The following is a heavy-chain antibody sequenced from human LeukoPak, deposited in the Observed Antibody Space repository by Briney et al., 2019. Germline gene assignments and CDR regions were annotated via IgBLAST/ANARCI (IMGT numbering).Heavy chain of an antibody. J-gene: IGHJ4*02. CDR1: GFTFGDYA. Sequence: GGSLRLSCTASGFTFGDYAVSWVRQAPGKGLEWVGFIRSKVYGATTEYAASVKGRFSISRDDSKSIAYLHMNSLKTEDTAVYYCTRLFLSFTIFGYWGQGTLVTVSS. CDR3: TRLFLSFTIFGY. CDR2: IRSKVYGATT. V-gene: IGHV3-49*04. D-gene: IGHD3-3*01.